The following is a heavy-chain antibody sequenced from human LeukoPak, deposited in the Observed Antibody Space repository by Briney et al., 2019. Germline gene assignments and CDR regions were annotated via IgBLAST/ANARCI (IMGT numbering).Heavy chain of an antibody. Sequence: PSQTLSLTCAVSGGSISSGGYSWSWIRQPPGKGLEWLGYIYHSGSTYYNPSLKSRVTISVDRSKNQFSLKLSSVTAADTAVYYCASWVLPYCSSTSCYGNYFDYWGQGTLVTVSS. CDR3: ASWVLPYCSSTSCYGNYFDY. CDR2: IYHSGST. J-gene: IGHJ4*02. CDR1: GGSISSGGYS. V-gene: IGHV4-30-2*01. D-gene: IGHD2-2*01.